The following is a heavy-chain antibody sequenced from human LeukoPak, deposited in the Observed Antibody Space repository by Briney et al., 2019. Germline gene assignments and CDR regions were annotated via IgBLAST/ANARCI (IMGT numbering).Heavy chain of an antibody. J-gene: IGHJ4*02. CDR2: ISSSSSYI. CDR1: GFTFSSYS. Sequence: GGSLRLSCAASGFTFSSYSMNWVRQAPGKGLEWVSSISSSSSYIYYADSVKGRFTISRDNAKNSLYLQMNSLRAEDTAVYYCARDEGYYDSSGYYSPYYFDYWGQGTLVTVSS. CDR3: ARDEGYYDSSGYYSPYYFDY. V-gene: IGHV3-21*01. D-gene: IGHD3-22*01.